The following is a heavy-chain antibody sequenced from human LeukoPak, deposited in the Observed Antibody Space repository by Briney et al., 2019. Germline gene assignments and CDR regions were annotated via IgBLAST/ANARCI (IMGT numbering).Heavy chain of an antibody. Sequence: GGSLRLSCAASGFTFSNFAMSWVRQAPGKGLEWVSVISASGGSTYYADSVKGRFTISRDNPKNTLYLQMNSLRAEDTAVYYCTRDGYSGSYYTWYFDYWGQGTLVTVSS. V-gene: IGHV3-23*01. D-gene: IGHD1-26*01. CDR3: TRDGYSGSYYTWYFDY. CDR2: ISASGGST. J-gene: IGHJ4*02. CDR1: GFTFSNFA.